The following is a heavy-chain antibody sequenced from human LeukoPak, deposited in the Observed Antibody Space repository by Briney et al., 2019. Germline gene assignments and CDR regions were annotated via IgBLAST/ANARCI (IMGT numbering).Heavy chain of an antibody. CDR3: AKGYTFYHGSGSDFDY. CDR2: ISYEGNNK. CDR1: GFTFSTYG. J-gene: IGHJ4*02. V-gene: IGHV3-30*18. D-gene: IGHD3-10*01. Sequence: GGSLRLSCAASGFTFSTYGMHWVRQAPGKGLEWVAVISYEGNNKYYADSVKGRFTIPRDNSKSTLYLQMNSLRAEDTAVYYCAKGYTFYHGSGSDFDYWGQGTLVTVSS.